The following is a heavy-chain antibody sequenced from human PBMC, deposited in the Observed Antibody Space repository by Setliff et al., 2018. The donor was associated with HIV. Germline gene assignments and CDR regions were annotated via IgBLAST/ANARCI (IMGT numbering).Heavy chain of an antibody. Sequence: GGSLRLSCAASGFTFDNYWMSWVRQAPGKGLEWVANIKQDGDEAFYMDSVKGRFTISRDNAKNSLYLQMNSLTTEDTAVYYCTRGARPTDEYVWFDPWGQGTLVTVSS. J-gene: IGHJ5*02. CDR3: TRGARPTDEYVWFDP. V-gene: IGHV3-7*03. CDR1: GFTFDNYW. CDR2: IKQDGDEA. D-gene: IGHD4-17*01.